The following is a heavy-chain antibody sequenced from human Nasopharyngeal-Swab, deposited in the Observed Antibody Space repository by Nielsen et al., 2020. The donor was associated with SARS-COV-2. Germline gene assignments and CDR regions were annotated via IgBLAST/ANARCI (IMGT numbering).Heavy chain of an antibody. CDR1: GGSVSSGSYY. CDR3: ARDPRVTTVTIWGGYYYGMDV. V-gene: IGHV4-61*01. D-gene: IGHD4-17*01. Sequence: SETLSLTCTVSGGSVSSGSYYWSWIRQPPGKGLEWIGYTYYSGSTNYNPSLKSRVTISVDTSKNQFSLKLSSVTAADTAVYYCARDPRVTTVTIWGGYYYGMDVWGQGTTVTVSS. J-gene: IGHJ6*02. CDR2: TYYSGST.